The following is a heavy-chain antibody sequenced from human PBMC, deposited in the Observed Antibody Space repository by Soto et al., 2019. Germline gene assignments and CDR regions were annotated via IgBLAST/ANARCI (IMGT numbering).Heavy chain of an antibody. V-gene: IGHV1-69*01. CDR3: ARDPTGYDFWSGYYRGYGMDV. CDR1: RGTFSSYA. J-gene: IGHJ6*02. CDR2: IIPIFGTA. Sequence: QVQLVQSGAEVKKPGSSVKVSCKASRGTFSSYAISWVRQAPGQGLEWMGGIIPIFGTANYAQKFQGRVTITADESTSTAYMELSSLRSEDTAVYYCARDPTGYDFWSGYYRGYGMDVWGQGTTVTVSS. D-gene: IGHD3-3*01.